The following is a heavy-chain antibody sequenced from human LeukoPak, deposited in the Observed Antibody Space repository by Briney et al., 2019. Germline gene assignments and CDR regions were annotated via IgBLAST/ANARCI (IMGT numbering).Heavy chain of an antibody. CDR2: IYYSGST. V-gene: IGHV4-31*03. CDR1: GGSISSGGYY. CDR3: ARGWNDYVWVN. J-gene: IGHJ4*02. Sequence: KPSETLSLTCTVSGGSISSGGYYWSWIRQHPGKGLEWIGYIYYSGSTYYNPSLKSRVTISVDTSKNQFSLKLSSVTAADTAVYYCARGWNDYVWVNWGQGTLVTVSS. D-gene: IGHD3-16*01.